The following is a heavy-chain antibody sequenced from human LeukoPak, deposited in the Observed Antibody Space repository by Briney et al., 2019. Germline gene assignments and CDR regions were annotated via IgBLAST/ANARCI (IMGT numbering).Heavy chain of an antibody. D-gene: IGHD3-22*01. CDR2: INHSGST. V-gene: IGHV4-34*01. CDR1: GGSFSGYY. Sequence: PSETLSLTCAVYGGSFSGYYWSWFRHPPGKGLEWIGEINHSGSTNYNPSLKSRVTISVDTSKNQFSLKLSSVTAADTAVYYCASITMISLWGQGTLVTVSS. CDR3: ASITMISL. J-gene: IGHJ4*02.